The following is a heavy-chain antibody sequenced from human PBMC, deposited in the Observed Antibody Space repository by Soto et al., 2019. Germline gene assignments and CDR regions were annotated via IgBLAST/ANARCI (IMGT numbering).Heavy chain of an antibody. D-gene: IGHD1-26*01. J-gene: IGHJ4*02. V-gene: IGHV4-4*07. CDR2: IFSSGRT. CDR3: AKGWDVNYFVH. Sequence: VQLQESGPGLVKPSETLSLSCDVSSASLLTSYWSWLRLPAGKGLVWIGHIFSSGRTSYNPSLKGRVTMSIDTRTNKFSPSLNSVAAADTAVYYCAKGWDVNYFVHWGQGARVTVSP. CDR1: SASLLTSY.